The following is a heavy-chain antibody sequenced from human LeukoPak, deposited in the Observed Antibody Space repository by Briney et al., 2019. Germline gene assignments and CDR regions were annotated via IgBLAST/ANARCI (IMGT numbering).Heavy chain of an antibody. Sequence: PGRSLRLSCAASGFTFSSYGMPWVRQAPGKGLEWVAVISYDGSNKYYADSVKGRFTISRDNSKNTLYLQMNSLRAEDTAVYYCAKGDIVVVVAAFDYWGQGTLVTVSS. CDR2: ISYDGSNK. D-gene: IGHD2-15*01. J-gene: IGHJ4*02. CDR3: AKGDIVVVVAAFDY. CDR1: GFTFSSYG. V-gene: IGHV3-30*18.